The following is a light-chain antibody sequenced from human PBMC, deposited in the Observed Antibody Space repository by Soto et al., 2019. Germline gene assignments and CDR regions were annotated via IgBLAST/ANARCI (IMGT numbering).Light chain of an antibody. CDR1: QGISSY. V-gene: IGKV1-8*01. J-gene: IGKJ1*01. CDR2: AAS. CDR3: QQYVTAFRS. Sequence: ILMTQSPSSLSASTGDRVTITCRASQGISSYLAWYQQKPGKAPKLLIYAASTLQSGVPSRFSGSGSGTEFTLTISSLQPDDFATYYCQQYVTAFRSFGQGTKADI.